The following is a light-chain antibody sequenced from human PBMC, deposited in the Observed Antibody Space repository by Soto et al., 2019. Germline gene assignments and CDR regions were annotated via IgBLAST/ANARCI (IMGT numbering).Light chain of an antibody. CDR2: DAS. V-gene: IGKV1-5*01. J-gene: IGKJ2*01. CDR1: QSISTW. Sequence: DIQMTQSPSTVSASVGDGVTITCRASQSISTWLAWYQQKPGKAPNLLIYDASTLESGGPSGFSGSGSGTEFTLTISSLQHDDSDTYYCQQYNSYPYTFGQGTKLEIK. CDR3: QQYNSYPYT.